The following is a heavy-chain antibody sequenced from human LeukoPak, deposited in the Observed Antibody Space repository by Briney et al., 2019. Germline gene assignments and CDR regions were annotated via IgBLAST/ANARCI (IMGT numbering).Heavy chain of an antibody. V-gene: IGHV4-39*01. D-gene: IGHD5-18*01. CDR3: ARLAAMVSGDWFDP. CDR2: IYYSGTT. Sequence: KPSETLSLTCTVSGDSVSSSSYYWGWIRQPPGKGLEWIGSIYYSGTTSYNPSLKSRVTISVDTSKNQFSLKLSSVTAADTAVYYCARLAAMVSGDWFDPWGQGTLVTVSS. CDR1: GDSVSSSSYY. J-gene: IGHJ5*02.